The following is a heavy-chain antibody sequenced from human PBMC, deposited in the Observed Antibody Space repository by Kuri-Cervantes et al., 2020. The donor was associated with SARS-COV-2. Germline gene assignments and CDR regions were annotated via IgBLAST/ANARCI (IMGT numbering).Heavy chain of an antibody. Sequence: GESLKISCAASGFTFSSYSMNWVRQAPGKGLEWVSYISSSSSTIYYADSVKGRFTISRDNAKNSLYLQMNSLRAEDTAVYYCAREGTARTDAFDIWGQGTRVTVSS. CDR2: ISSSSSTI. CDR1: GFTFSSYS. J-gene: IGHJ3*02. D-gene: IGHD5-18*01. CDR3: AREGTARTDAFDI. V-gene: IGHV3-48*01.